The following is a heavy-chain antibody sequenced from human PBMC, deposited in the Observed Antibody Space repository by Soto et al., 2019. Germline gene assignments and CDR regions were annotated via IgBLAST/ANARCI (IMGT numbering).Heavy chain of an antibody. Sequence: SGGSLRLSCAASGFTFSSYSMNWVRQAPGKGLEWVSSISSSSSYIYYADSVKGRFTISRDNAKNSLYLQMNSLRAEDTAVYYCATRGYDILTGYYSFMDQVEDYWGQGTLVTVSS. D-gene: IGHD3-9*01. CDR3: ATRGYDILTGYYSFMDQVEDY. CDR2: ISSSSSYI. V-gene: IGHV3-21*01. J-gene: IGHJ4*02. CDR1: GFTFSSYS.